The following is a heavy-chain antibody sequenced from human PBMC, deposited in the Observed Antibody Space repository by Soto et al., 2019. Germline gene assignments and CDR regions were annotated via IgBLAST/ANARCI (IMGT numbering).Heavy chain of an antibody. D-gene: IGHD6-19*01. CDR3: AGIAVASSGHYYYYYGMDV. J-gene: IGHJ6*02. Sequence: HPGGSLRLSCAASGFTFSSYAMSWVRQAPGKGLEWVSAISGSGGSTYYADSVKGRFTISRDNSKNTLYLQMNSLRAEDTAVYYCAGIAVASSGHYYYYYGMDVWGQGTTVTVSS. CDR1: GFTFSSYA. CDR2: ISGSGGST. V-gene: IGHV3-23*01.